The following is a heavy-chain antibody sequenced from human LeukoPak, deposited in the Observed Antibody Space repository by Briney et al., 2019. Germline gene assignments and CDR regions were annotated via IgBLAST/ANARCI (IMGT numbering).Heavy chain of an antibody. Sequence: ASVKVSCKASGYTFTSYGISWVRQAPGQGLEWMGWISAYNGNTKYAQKFQGRVTMTTDTSTRTAFMELRSLRSDDTAVYYCARVRGDTMPRGRGYWFDPWGQGTLVTVSS. V-gene: IGHV1-18*01. D-gene: IGHD3-10*01. CDR3: ARVRGDTMPRGRGYWFDP. CDR1: GYTFTSYG. J-gene: IGHJ5*02. CDR2: ISAYNGNT.